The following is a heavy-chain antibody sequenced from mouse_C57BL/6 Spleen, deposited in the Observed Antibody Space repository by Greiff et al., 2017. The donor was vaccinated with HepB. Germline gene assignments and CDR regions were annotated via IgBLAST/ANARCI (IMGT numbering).Heavy chain of an antibody. J-gene: IGHJ3*01. CDR1: GYSITSGYY. D-gene: IGHD1-1*01. V-gene: IGHV3-6*01. CDR3: ASPYYYGSSAWFAY. Sequence: EVKLMESGPGLVKPSQSLSLTCSVTGYSITSGYYWNWIRQFPGNKLEWMGYISYDGSNNYNPSLKNRISITRDTSKNQFFLKLNSVTTEDTATYYWASPYYYGSSAWFAYWGQRTLVTVSA. CDR2: ISYDGSN.